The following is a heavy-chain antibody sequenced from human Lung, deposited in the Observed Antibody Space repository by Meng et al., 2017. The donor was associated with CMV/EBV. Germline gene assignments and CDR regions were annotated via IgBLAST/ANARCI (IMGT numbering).Heavy chain of an antibody. CDR2: IDDSGST. CDR3: ARGKQDAWELLAY. J-gene: IGHJ4*02. Sequence: QVQLQESSPGLGKPSGTLSLTCGVSVVSISSNIRWTWVRQPPGKGLEWIGDIDDSGSTNYNPSLNSRISISLDKSKNHFSLKVNSVTAADTAVYYCARGKQDAWELLAYWGQGALVTVSS. CDR1: VVSISSNIR. V-gene: IGHV4-4*02. D-gene: IGHD1-26*01.